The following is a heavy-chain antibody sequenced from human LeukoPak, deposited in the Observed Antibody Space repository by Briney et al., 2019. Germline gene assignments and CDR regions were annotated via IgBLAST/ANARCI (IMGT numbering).Heavy chain of an antibody. J-gene: IGHJ3*01. CDR2: IYYSGST. Sequence: SETLSLTCTVSGGSIRSTTYYWGWIRQPPGKGLEWIGNIYYSGSTYYNPSLKSRVTMSVDTSKNQFSLKLSSVTAADTAVYYCARDNPGYYGSGSSWGQGTMVTVSS. CDR3: ARDNPGYYGSGSS. V-gene: IGHV4-39*07. CDR1: GGSIRSTTYY. D-gene: IGHD3-10*01.